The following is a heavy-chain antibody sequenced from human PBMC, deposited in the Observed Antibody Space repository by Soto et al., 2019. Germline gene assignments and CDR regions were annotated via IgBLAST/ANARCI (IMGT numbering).Heavy chain of an antibody. CDR2: ISDSGGTT. J-gene: IGHJ5*01. Sequence: PGGSLRLSCAASGFTFRDYAMSWVRQAPGKGLQWVSGISDSGGTTYYADSVKGRFTISRDNSKNILYLQIKSLRDEDTAMYYCAKDLRYYGSGPSGRIDSPGQRTPVTGSS. V-gene: IGHV3-23*01. CDR1: GFTFRDYA. CDR3: AKDLRYYGSGPSGRIDS. D-gene: IGHD3-10*01.